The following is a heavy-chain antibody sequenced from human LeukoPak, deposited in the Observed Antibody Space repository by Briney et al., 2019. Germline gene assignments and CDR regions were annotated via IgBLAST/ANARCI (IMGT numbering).Heavy chain of an antibody. CDR2: IIPIFGIA. CDR3: ARGVAARNGVDY. Sequence: SVKVSCKASGGTFSSDAISWVRQGPGQGREWMGRIIPIFGIANYAQKFQGRVTITADKSTGTAYMELSSLRSENTAVYYCARGVAARNGVDYWGRGTLVTVSS. D-gene: IGHD6-6*01. J-gene: IGHJ4*02. V-gene: IGHV1-69*04. CDR1: GGTFSSDA.